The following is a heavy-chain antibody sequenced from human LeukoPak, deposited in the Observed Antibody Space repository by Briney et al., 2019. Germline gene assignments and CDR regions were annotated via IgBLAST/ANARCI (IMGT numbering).Heavy chain of an antibody. CDR1: GFTFTTYW. V-gene: IGHV3-74*01. J-gene: IGHJ5*02. CDR3: ARTGIAARPTVWFDP. CDR2: INNNGSST. Sequence: GGSLRLSCAASGFTFTTYWMHWVRQAPGKGLVWVSHINNNGSSTNYADYVKGRFTISRGNAKNTLYLQMNSLRAEDTAVYYCARTGIAARPTVWFDPWGQGTLVTVSS. D-gene: IGHD6-6*01.